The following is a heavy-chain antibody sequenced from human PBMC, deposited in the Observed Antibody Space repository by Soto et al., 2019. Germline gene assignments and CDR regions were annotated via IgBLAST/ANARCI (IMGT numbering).Heavy chain of an antibody. CDR2: VSGSGGST. J-gene: IGHJ3*02. CDR1: GFTVSSDS. Sequence: GGSLRLSCAASGFTVSSDSLIWVRHAPGKGLEWVAAVSGSGGSTYYADSVKGRVTISSDNSKNTLYLQMNSLSAEATAVYYCATEAAWFGELPAFDIWGQGTMVTVS. V-gene: IGHV3-23*01. CDR3: ATEAAWFGELPAFDI. D-gene: IGHD3-10*01.